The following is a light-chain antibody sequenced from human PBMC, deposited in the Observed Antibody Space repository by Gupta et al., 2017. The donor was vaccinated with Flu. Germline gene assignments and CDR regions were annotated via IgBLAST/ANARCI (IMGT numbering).Light chain of an antibody. CDR2: KDS. J-gene: IGLJ1*01. V-gene: IGLV3-25*02. Sequence: SYELTQPPSVSVSPGQTARITCSGDALPKQYAYWYQQKPAPAPVLVIYKDSERPSGIPERFSGSSSGTTVTLTISGGQAEEEADYYCQSADSSGSYVFGTGTKVTVL. CDR1: ALPKQY. CDR3: QSADSSGSYV.